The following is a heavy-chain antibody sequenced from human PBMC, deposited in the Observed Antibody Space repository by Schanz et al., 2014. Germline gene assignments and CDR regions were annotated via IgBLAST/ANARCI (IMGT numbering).Heavy chain of an antibody. D-gene: IGHD2-21*01. CDR2: IGYDGSEK. CDR1: GLNFDYYG. V-gene: IGHV3-33*01. CDR3: AREDCSATSCYFRY. J-gene: IGHJ4*02. Sequence: VQLVESGGGLVQPGGSLRLSCATSGLNFDYYGMNWVRQAPGKGLEWVANIGYDGSEKYYVDSVKGRFTISRDTPKNTLYVQMNSLRAEDTAVYYCAREDCSATSCYFRYWGQGTLVTVSS.